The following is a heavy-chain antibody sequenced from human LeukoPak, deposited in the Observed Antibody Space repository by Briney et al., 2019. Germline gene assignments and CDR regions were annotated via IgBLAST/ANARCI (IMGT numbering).Heavy chain of an antibody. CDR2: MFTSGST. D-gene: IGHD1-14*01. V-gene: IGHV4-61*02. CDR3: ARVSMGSPGTFDI. CDR1: GGSISSDNYY. J-gene: IGHJ3*02. Sequence: SQTLSLTCTVSGGSISSDNYYWPWIRQPAGKGLEWIGRMFTSGSTDYDPSLKSRVTISVDTSKNQFSLKLTSVTAADTAVYYCARVSMGSPGTFDIWGQGTMVTVSS.